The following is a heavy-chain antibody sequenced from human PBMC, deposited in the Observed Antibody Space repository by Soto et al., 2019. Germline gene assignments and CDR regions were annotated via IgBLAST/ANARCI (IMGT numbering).Heavy chain of an antibody. CDR3: ARGGGYSYHLYGMDV. Sequence: SETLSLTCAVYDGSFSGYYWIWIRQPLGKGLEWIGEIEHNGNTNYNPSFTSRATISLDTSKNQLSLKLSSVTAADTALYYCARGGGYSYHLYGMDVWGQGTAVTVSS. J-gene: IGHJ6*02. CDR2: IEHNGNT. V-gene: IGHV4-34*01. D-gene: IGHD5-18*01. CDR1: DGSFSGYY.